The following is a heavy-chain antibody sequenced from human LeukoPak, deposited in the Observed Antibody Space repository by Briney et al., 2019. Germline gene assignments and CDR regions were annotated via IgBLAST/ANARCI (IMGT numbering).Heavy chain of an antibody. D-gene: IGHD2/OR15-2a*01. CDR3: VSFYETY. V-gene: IGHV3-74*01. J-gene: IGHJ4*02. Sequence: GGSLRLSCAASGNYWMHWVRQAPRKGLVWVSHINSDGSWTSYADSVKGRFTISKDNAKNTVYLQMNSLRAEDTAVYYCVSFYETYWGRGTLVTVSS. CDR1: GNYW. CDR2: INSDGSWT.